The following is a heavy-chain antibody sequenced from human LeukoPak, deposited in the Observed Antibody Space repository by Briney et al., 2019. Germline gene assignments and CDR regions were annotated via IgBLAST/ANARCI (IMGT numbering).Heavy chain of an antibody. CDR1: GYTFTSYD. D-gene: IGHD3-3*01. V-gene: IGHV1-8*01. J-gene: IGHJ5*02. CDR2: MNPNSGNT. Sequence: ASVAVSCKASGYTFTSYDINWVRQATGQGLEWMGWMNPNSGNTGYAQKFQGRVTMTRNTSISTAYMELSSLRSEDTAVYYCARGGYDFCSGYYLNWFDPWGQGTLVTVSS. CDR3: ARGGYDFCSGYYLNWFDP.